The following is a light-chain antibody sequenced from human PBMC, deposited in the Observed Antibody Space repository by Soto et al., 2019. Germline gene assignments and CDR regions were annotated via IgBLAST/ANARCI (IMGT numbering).Light chain of an antibody. CDR1: SSDVGGYNY. CDR2: EVS. CDR3: SSYTSSSTLYV. J-gene: IGLJ1*01. Sequence: SALTQPASVSGSPGQSITISCTGTSSDVGGYNYVSWYQQHPGKAPKLMIYEVSNWPSGVSNRFSGSKSGNTASLTISGLQAEDEADYYCSSYTSSSTLYVFGTGTKLTVL. V-gene: IGLV2-14*01.